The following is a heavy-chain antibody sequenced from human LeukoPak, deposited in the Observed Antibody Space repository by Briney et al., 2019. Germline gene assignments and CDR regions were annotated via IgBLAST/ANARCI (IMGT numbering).Heavy chain of an antibody. D-gene: IGHD1-26*01. J-gene: IGHJ4*02. Sequence: ASVKVSCKVSGYTLTELSMHWVRQAPGKGLEWMGGFDPEDGETIYAQKFQGRVTMTEDTSTDTAYMELSSLRSEDTAVYYCATVFLFRVGATYFNYWGQGTLVTVSS. CDR1: GYTLTELS. V-gene: IGHV1-24*01. CDR2: FDPEDGET. CDR3: ATVFLFRVGATYFNY.